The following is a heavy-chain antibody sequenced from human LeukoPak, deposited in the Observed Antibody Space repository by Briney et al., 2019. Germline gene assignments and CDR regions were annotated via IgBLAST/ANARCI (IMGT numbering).Heavy chain of an antibody. J-gene: IGHJ4*02. CDR3: TYYGSGSYYKYYFDY. CDR2: INSDGSTT. V-gene: IGHV3-74*01. Sequence: GGSLRLSCAASGFTLSSYWMHWVRQAPGKGLVWVSRINSDGSTTSYADSVKGRFTISRDNAKNTLYLQMNSLRAEDTAVYYCTYYGSGSYYKYYFDYWGQGTLVTVSS. D-gene: IGHD3-10*01. CDR1: GFTLSSYW.